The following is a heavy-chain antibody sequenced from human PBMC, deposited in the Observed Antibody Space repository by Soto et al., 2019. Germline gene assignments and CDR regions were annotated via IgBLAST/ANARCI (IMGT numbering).Heavy chain of an antibody. CDR3: GTCLLMSRARVDY. CDR1: GGSIYTGGFY. V-gene: IGHV4-31*03. D-gene: IGHD2-15*01. CDR2: IYYTGST. J-gene: IGHJ4*01. Sequence: TLSLTCTVSGGSIYTGGFYWIWSRQLPGKGLEWLGYIYYTGSTQYTPSLKSRLSISTDTSDNQFSLRLNSVTAADTAVYYCGTCLLMSRARVDYWGHGTQLTVS.